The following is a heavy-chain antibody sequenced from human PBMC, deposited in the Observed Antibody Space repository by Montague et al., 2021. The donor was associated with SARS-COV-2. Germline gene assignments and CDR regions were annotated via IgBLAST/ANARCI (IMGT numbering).Heavy chain of an antibody. CDR3: ARVSRITIFGVVGWFDP. V-gene: IGHV4-59*01. J-gene: IGHJ5*02. Sequence: SETLSLTCTVSGGSTSSYYWSWIRQPPGKGLEWIGYIYYSGSTNYNPSLKSRVTISVDTSKNQFSLKLSSVTAADTAVYYRARVSRITIFGVVGWFDPWGQGTLVTVSS. D-gene: IGHD3-3*01. CDR2: IYYSGST. CDR1: GGSTSSYY.